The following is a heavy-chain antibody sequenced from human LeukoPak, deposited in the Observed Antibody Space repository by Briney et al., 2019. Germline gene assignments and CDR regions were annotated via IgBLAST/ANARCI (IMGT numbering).Heavy chain of an antibody. D-gene: IGHD2-2*01. V-gene: IGHV1-3*04. CDR3: ARDIFGSSRPSEF. CDR1: GYTFTSHV. J-gene: IGHJ4*02. Sequence: ASVKVSCKASGYTFTSHVMHWVRQAPGHRLDWMGWIDTGNGNTQYSQKFQGRVTFTSDTSASTGYMELSSLRSDDTALYYCARDIFGSSRPSEFWGQGTLVTVSS. CDR2: IDTGNGNT.